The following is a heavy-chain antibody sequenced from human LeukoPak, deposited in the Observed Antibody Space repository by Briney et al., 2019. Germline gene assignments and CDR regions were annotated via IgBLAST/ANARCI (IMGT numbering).Heavy chain of an antibody. D-gene: IGHD1-26*01. CDR3: ARGGWSLDL. CDR1: GGSISSNSHY. J-gene: IGHJ2*01. V-gene: IGHV4-61*05. CDR2: IYYSGTT. Sequence: PSETLSLTCIVSGGSISSNSHYWGWIRQPPGKGLEWIGYIYYSGTTNYNPPLKSRVTISVDTSKNQFSLKLTSVTAADTAVYFCARGGWSLDLWGRGTLVAVSS.